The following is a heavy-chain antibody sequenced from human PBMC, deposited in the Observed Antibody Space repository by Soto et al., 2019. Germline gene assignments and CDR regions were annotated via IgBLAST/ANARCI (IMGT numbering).Heavy chain of an antibody. CDR3: AKIKWPHLWYFDY. Sequence: GGSLRLSCAASGFTFSSYAMSWVRQAPGKGLEWVSAISGSGGSTYYADSVKGRFTISRDNSRNTLYLQMNSLRAEDTAVYYCAKIKWPHLWYFDYWGQGTLVNVSS. CDR2: ISGSGGST. D-gene: IGHD5-12*01. J-gene: IGHJ4*02. CDR1: GFTFSSYA. V-gene: IGHV3-23*01.